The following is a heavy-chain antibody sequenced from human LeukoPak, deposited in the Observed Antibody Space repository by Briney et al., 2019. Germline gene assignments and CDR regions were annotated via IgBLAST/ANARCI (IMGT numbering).Heavy chain of an antibody. Sequence: PGGSLRLSCAASGFTFSSYGMHWVRQAPGKGLEWVAVISYDGSNKYYADSVKGRFTISRDNAKNTLYLQMNSLRAEDTAVYYCARDRYYAIDVWGKGTTVTVSS. V-gene: IGHV3-30*03. CDR1: GFTFSSYG. J-gene: IGHJ6*03. D-gene: IGHD3-10*01. CDR2: ISYDGSNK. CDR3: ARDRYYAIDV.